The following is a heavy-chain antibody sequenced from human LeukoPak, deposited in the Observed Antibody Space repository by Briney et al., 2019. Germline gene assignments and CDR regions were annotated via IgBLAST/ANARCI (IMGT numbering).Heavy chain of an antibody. Sequence: ASVKVSCKASGYTFTSYGISWVRQATGQGLEWMGWINPNNGNLGYAQKFQGRVTITGNTPISTAYMELSSLRSEDTAVYYCARVGSDGYNFFDYWGQGTLVTVSS. CDR3: ARVGSDGYNFFDY. CDR2: INPNNGNL. J-gene: IGHJ4*02. CDR1: GYTFTSYG. D-gene: IGHD5-24*01. V-gene: IGHV1-8*03.